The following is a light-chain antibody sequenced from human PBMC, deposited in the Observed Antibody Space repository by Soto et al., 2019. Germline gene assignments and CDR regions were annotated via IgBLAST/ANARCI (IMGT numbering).Light chain of an antibody. CDR3: QTWGTGIAV. Sequence: QSVLTQSPSASASLGASVKLTCTLSSGHSSYAIAWHQQQPEKGPRYLMKLNSDGSHSKGDGIPDRFSGSSSGAERYLTISSLQPEDEADYYCQTWGTGIAVFGGGTQLTVL. J-gene: IGLJ7*01. V-gene: IGLV4-69*01. CDR2: LNSDGSH. CDR1: SGHSSYA.